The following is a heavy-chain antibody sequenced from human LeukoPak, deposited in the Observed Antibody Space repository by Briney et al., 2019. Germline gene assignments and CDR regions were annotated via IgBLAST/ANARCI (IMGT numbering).Heavy chain of an antibody. Sequence: SGTLTLTCAVSGYSISSGYYWGWIRQPPGKGVEWIGSIYHSGSTYYNPSLKSRVTIPVDTSKNQFSLRLSSVTAADTAVYHCARAVDTAMVFDYYYYYYMDVWGKGTTVTVSS. CDR2: IYHSGST. CDR1: GYSISSGYY. CDR3: ARAVDTAMVFDYYYYYYMDV. J-gene: IGHJ6*03. V-gene: IGHV4-38-2*01. D-gene: IGHD5-18*01.